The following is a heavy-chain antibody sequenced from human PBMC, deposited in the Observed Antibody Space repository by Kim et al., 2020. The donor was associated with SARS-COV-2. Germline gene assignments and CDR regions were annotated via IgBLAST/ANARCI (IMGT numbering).Heavy chain of an antibody. D-gene: IGHD5-12*01. J-gene: IGHJ6*02. CDR3: ARDRVATGLGYYYYGMDV. Sequence: KSRVTISVDTSKNQFSLKLGSVTAADTAVYYCARDRVATGLGYYYYGMDVWGQGTTVTVSS. V-gene: IGHV4-59*01.